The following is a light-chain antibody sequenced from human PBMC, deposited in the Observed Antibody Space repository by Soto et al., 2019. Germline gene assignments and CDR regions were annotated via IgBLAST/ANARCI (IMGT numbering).Light chain of an antibody. CDR3: QQSYSTPQGT. J-gene: IGKJ1*01. CDR1: QSISSY. Sequence: DIQMTQSPSSLSASVGDRVTLTCRASQSISSYLNWYQQKPGKAPKLLIYAASSLQSGVPSRFSGSGSGTDFTLTISSLQPEDFASYYCQQSYSTPQGTFGQGTKVEIK. V-gene: IGKV1-39*01. CDR2: AAS.